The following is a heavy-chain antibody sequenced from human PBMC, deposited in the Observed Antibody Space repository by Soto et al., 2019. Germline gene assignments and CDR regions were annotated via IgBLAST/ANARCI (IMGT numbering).Heavy chain of an antibody. Sequence: GGYLGLSCAATGFAFSTYGMHWVRQAPGKGREWVAAISYDGNEKYYADSLQGRFTISRDNSKNALYLQVNSLGGEDTAVYYCAKEKFWRVPRPLYAMDLSGQATTLTLSS. CDR2: ISYDGNEK. J-gene: IGHJ6*02. V-gene: IGHV3-30*18. CDR3: AKEKFWRVPRPLYAMDL. D-gene: IGHD2-8*01. CDR1: GFAFSTYG.